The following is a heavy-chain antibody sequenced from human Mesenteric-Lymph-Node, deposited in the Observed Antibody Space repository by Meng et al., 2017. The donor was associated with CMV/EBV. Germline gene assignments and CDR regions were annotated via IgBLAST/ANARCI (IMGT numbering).Heavy chain of an antibody. CDR3: ATTRTNYDWYPDV. D-gene: IGHD3-3*01. V-gene: IGHV4-39*07. Sequence: SETLSLTCTVSGGSITSSDYYWGWIRQPPGKGLEWIGSIYYSESPYYNPSLKSRVTISVDTSKNQFSLKLTSVTAADTAVYYCATTRTNYDWYPDVWGQGTTVTVSS. CDR2: IYYSESP. CDR1: GGSITSSDYY. J-gene: IGHJ6*02.